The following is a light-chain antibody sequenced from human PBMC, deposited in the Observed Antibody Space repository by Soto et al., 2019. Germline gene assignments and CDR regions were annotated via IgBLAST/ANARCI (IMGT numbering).Light chain of an antibody. J-gene: IGKJ1*01. CDR3: QVRDVWPS. CDR2: DAS. V-gene: IGKV3-11*01. Sequence: IVLTQSPVTLALSPGERADLSCMASQSVSTSLAWYQHKPGRAPRLFIYDASKRAPGIPARFSGSGSGTDFTLTISSLEPEDIAVYYCQVRDVWPSFGQGTKVDIK. CDR1: QSVSTS.